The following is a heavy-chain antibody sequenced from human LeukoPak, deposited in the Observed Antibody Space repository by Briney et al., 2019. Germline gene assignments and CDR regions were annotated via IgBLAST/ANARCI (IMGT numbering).Heavy chain of an antibody. CDR3: ASGDSSGYYGG. D-gene: IGHD3-22*01. J-gene: IGHJ4*02. Sequence: RPSETLSLTCTVSGGSISSGGYYWSWIRQPPGKGLEWIGYIYYSGSTYYNPSLKSRVTISVDTSKNQFSLKLSSVTAADTAVYYCASGDSSGYYGGWGQGTLVTVSS. CDR1: GGSISSGGYY. CDR2: IYYSGST. V-gene: IGHV4-30-4*01.